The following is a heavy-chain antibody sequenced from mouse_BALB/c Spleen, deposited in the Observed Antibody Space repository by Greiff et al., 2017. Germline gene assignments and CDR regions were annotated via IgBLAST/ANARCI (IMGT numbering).Heavy chain of an antibody. J-gene: IGHJ2*01. D-gene: IGHD1-1*02. CDR1: GFTFSSYG. Sequence: EVKLVESGGGLVQPGGSLKLSCAASGFTFSSYGMSWVRQTPDKRLELVATINSNGGSTYYPDSVKGRFTISRDNAKNTLYLQMSSLKSEDTAMYYCARDGGNYVYYFDYWGQGTTLTVSS. CDR2: INSNGGST. CDR3: ARDGGNYVYYFDY. V-gene: IGHV5-6-3*01.